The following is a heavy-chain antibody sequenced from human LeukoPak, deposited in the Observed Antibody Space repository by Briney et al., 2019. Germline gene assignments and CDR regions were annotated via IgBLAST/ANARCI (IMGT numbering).Heavy chain of an antibody. CDR2: ISSGGSTI. CDR1: GFTFSDYY. Sequence: GGSLRLSCAASGFTFSDYYMSWLRQAPGKGREGVSYISSGGSTIYYADSVKGRFTISRDNAKNSLYLQMNSLRAEDTAVYYCARDATRVVAVLDYWGQGTLVTVSS. CDR3: ARDATRVVAVLDY. J-gene: IGHJ4*02. V-gene: IGHV3-11*01. D-gene: IGHD3-22*01.